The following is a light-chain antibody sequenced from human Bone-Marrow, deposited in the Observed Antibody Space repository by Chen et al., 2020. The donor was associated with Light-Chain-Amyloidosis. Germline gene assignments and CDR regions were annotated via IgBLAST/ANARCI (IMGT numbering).Light chain of an antibody. J-gene: IGKJ1*01. CDR1: QSLLHGDGRTY. CDR2: EGS. V-gene: IGKV2D-29*01. CDR3: MQSIHLLRT. Sequence: DIVMTQTPLSLSVTPGQPASISCNSSQSLLHGDGRTYLHWYVQKAGQPPHLLIYEGSNRFSGVPDRFSGSGSKTEFTLKISRVEAEDVGIYYCMQSIHLLRTFGQGTKVEIK.